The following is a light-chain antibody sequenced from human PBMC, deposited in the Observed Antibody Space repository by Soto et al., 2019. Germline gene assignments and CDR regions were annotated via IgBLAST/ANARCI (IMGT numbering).Light chain of an antibody. Sequence: EIVLTQSPATLSLSPGERATLSCRASRSVSSYLAWYQQKPGQAPRLLIYDASNRATGIPARFSGSGSGTDFTLTISSLEPEDFAVYYCQLRSNWPLFAFGPGTKVDIK. CDR2: DAS. CDR3: QLRSNWPLFA. CDR1: RSVSSY. V-gene: IGKV3-11*01. J-gene: IGKJ3*01.